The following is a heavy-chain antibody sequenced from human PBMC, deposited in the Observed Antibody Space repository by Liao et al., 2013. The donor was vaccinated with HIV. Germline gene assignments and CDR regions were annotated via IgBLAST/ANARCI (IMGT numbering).Heavy chain of an antibody. Sequence: QLQLQESGPRLVRPSETLSLTCSVSGGSITSNTYFWGWIRQPPGQGLEWIASMYFGWRSYYNASLKSRVTTSVDSSNNQFSLTLTSVTAADTAIYFCARDHTPSGSGVAFGDWGQGALVIVSS. D-gene: IGHD3-10*01. CDR1: GGSITSNTYF. CDR3: ARDHTPSGSGVAFGD. CDR2: MYFGWRS. V-gene: IGHV4-39*07. J-gene: IGHJ4*02.